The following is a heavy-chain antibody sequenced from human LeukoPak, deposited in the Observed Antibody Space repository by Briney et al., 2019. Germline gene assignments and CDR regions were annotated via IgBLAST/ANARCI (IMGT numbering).Heavy chain of an antibody. CDR1: GGSFSGYY. D-gene: IGHD5-12*01. CDR3: ASIGYANFDY. Sequence: TSETLSLTCAVCGGSFSGYYWSWIRQPPGKGLEWIGEINHSGSTNYNPSLKSRVTISVDTSKNQFSLKLSSVTAADTAVYYCASIGYANFDYWGQGTLVTVSS. J-gene: IGHJ4*02. V-gene: IGHV4-34*01. CDR2: INHSGST.